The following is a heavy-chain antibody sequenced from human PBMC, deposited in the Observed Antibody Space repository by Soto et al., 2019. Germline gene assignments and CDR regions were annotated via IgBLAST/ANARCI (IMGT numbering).Heavy chain of an antibody. D-gene: IGHD5-18*01. Sequence: EVQLVESGGGLVQPGGSVRLSCAASKFTITSYWMHWVRQAPGKGLVWVSRINSDGSSISYADAVKGRFTISRDNAKNTLYLQMNSLRIEDTAVHYCAREVSHGYVLRGMDVWGQGTTVTVFS. V-gene: IGHV3-74*01. CDR1: KFTITSYW. CDR3: AREVSHGYVLRGMDV. J-gene: IGHJ6*02. CDR2: INSDGSSI.